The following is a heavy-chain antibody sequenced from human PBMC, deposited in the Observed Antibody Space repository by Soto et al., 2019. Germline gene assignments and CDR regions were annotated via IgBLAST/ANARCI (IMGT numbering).Heavy chain of an antibody. CDR3: AKKGVPTGPFDY. Sequence: PSETLSLTCAVSGGSISSSSWWTWVRQSPAKGLEWIGETHHSGSTNYNPSLKSRVTISVDKSKNQFSLRLSSVTAADTAVYYCAKKGVPTGPFDYWGQGTLVTVSS. CDR2: THHSGST. V-gene: IGHV4-4*02. CDR1: GGSISSSSW. J-gene: IGHJ4*02. D-gene: IGHD3-10*01.